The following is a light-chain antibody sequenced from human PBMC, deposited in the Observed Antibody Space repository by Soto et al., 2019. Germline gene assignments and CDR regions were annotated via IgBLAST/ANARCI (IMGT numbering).Light chain of an antibody. CDR1: QSVLYSSNNKNY. Sequence: DIVMTQSPDSLAVSLGERATINCKSSQSVLYSSNNKNYLAWYQQKPGQPPKLLIYWASTRESGVPDRFSGSGSGTDFTLTISSLQAEDVAVYYCQHYYTRLTFGQGTKVDIK. J-gene: IGKJ1*01. CDR3: QHYYTRLT. CDR2: WAS. V-gene: IGKV4-1*01.